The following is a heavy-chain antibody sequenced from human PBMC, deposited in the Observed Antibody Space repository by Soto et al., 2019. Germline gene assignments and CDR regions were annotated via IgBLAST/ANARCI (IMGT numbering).Heavy chain of an antibody. V-gene: IGHV5-51*01. CDR1: GYSFTSYW. CDR3: ARQGYCYGFANDAFDI. Sequence: PGESLKISCKGSGYSFTSYWIGWVRQMPGKGLEWMGIIYPGDSDTRYSPSFQGQVTISADKSISTAYLQWSSLKASDTAMYYCARQGYCYGFANDAFDIWGQGTMVTVS. D-gene: IGHD5-18*01. CDR2: IYPGDSDT. J-gene: IGHJ3*02.